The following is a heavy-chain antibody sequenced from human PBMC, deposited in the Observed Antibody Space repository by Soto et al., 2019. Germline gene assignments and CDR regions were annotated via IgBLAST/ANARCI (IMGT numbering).Heavy chain of an antibody. V-gene: IGHV4-59*01. CDR1: GGSISSNY. CDR3: ARYRREAVAGYTLDN. J-gene: IGHJ4*02. D-gene: IGHD6-13*01. CDR2: VYNSGST. Sequence: QVQLQESGPGLVKASETLSLTCTVSGGSISSNYWTWIRQPPGKGLEWIGYVYNSGSTNYNPSLKSRVTISEDTSKSQFSLKMNSMTAADTAVYYCARYRREAVAGYTLDNWGQGILVTVSS.